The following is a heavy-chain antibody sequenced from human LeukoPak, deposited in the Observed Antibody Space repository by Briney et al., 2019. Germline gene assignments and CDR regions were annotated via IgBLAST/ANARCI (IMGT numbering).Heavy chain of an antibody. CDR2: LNPQTGDT. D-gene: IGHD5-24*01. CDR3: ARDPVEIATTEFDY. Sequence: GASVKVSCKASGYTFTSYDINWVRQATGQGLEWMGWLNPQTGDTHFAQKFQGRVTFTRDTSISTAYMELSRLRSDDTAVYYCARDPVEIATTEFDYWGQGTLVTVSS. CDR1: GYTFTSYD. V-gene: IGHV1-2*02. J-gene: IGHJ4*02.